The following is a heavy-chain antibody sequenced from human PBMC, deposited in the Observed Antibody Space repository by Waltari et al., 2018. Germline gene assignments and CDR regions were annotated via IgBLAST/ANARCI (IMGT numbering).Heavy chain of an antibody. J-gene: IGHJ4*02. CDR2: SSAYNGNT. CDR3: ARRAAVAGTGLLDDY. CDR1: GYTFTSYG. V-gene: IGHV1-18*01. D-gene: IGHD6-19*01. Sequence: QVQLVQSGAEVKKPGASVKVSCQASGYTFTSYGISWVRHAPGRGLEWMGWSSAYNGNTNDAQKLQGRVTMTTDTSTSTAYMELRSLRSDDTAVYYCARRAAVAGTGLLDDYWGQGTLVTVSS.